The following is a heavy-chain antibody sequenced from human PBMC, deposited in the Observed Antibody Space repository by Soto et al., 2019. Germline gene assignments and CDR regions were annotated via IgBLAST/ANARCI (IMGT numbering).Heavy chain of an antibody. Sequence: ASVKVSCKASGYTFTGYYMHWVRQAPGQGLEWMGWINPNSGGTNYAQKFQGWVTMTRDTSISTAYMELSRLRSDDTAVYYCARSVVVVSPYYFDYWGQGTLVTVSS. CDR2: INPNSGGT. CDR1: GYTFTGYY. V-gene: IGHV1-2*04. CDR3: ARSVVVVSPYYFDY. D-gene: IGHD2-15*01. J-gene: IGHJ4*02.